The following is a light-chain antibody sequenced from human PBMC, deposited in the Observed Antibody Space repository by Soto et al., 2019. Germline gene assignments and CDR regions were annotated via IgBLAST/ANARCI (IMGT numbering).Light chain of an antibody. Sequence: IQMTQSPSPLSASVGDRVTITCRASQSLSSWLAWYQQKPGKAPKLLIYDASSLESGVPSRFSGSGSGTEFTLTISSLQPDDFATYYCQQYNSYWGTFGQGTKVEIK. V-gene: IGKV1-5*01. CDR2: DAS. CDR3: QQYNSYWGT. CDR1: QSLSSW. J-gene: IGKJ1*01.